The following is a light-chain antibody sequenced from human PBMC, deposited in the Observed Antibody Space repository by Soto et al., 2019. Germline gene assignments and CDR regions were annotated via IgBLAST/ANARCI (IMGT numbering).Light chain of an antibody. CDR3: GSKAGSNKHVV. V-gene: IGLV2-8*01. Sequence: QSALTQPASVSGSPGQSITISCTGTSSDVGAYTSVSWYQQHPGKAPKVMIYEVSKRPSGVPDRFSGSKSGNTASLTVSGLQAEDEADYYCGSKAGSNKHVVFGGGTQLTVL. CDR2: EVS. J-gene: IGLJ2*01. CDR1: SSDVGAYTS.